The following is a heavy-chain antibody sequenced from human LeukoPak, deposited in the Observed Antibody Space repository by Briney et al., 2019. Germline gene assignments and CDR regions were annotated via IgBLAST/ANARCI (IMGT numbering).Heavy chain of an antibody. V-gene: IGHV4-34*01. D-gene: IGHD2-2*01. CDR2: INHSGST. Sequence: SETLSLTCAVYGGSFSGYYWSWIRQPPGKGLEWIGEINHSGSTNYNPSLKSRVTISVDTSKNQFSLKLSSVTAADTAVYYCARDACTSTTCSGAPFDPWGQGTLSPSPQ. CDR3: ARDACTSTTCSGAPFDP. CDR1: GGSFSGYY. J-gene: IGHJ5*02.